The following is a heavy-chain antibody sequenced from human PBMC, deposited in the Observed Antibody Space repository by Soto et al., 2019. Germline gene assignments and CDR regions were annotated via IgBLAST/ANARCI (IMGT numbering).Heavy chain of an antibody. J-gene: IGHJ6*03. V-gene: IGHV4-59*01. CDR2: IYYSGST. D-gene: IGHD6-13*01. CDR3: ARVRGGVSSSWYYYYYYMDV. CDR1: GGSISSYY. Sequence: SETLSLTCTVSGGSISSYYWSWIRQPPGKGLEWIGYIYYSGSTNYNPSLKSRVTISVDTSKNQCSLKLSSVTAADTAVYYCARVRGGVSSSWYYYYYYMDVWGKGTTVTVSS.